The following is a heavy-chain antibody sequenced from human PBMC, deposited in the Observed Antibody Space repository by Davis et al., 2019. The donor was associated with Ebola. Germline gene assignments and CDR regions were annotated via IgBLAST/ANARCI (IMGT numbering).Heavy chain of an antibody. CDR2: INTNTGNP. V-gene: IGHV7-4-1*04. CDR3: ATLPDI. Sequence: ASVKVSCKASGYTFTSYDINWVRQATGQGLEWMGWINTNTGNPTYAKGFTGRFVFSLDTSVNMAYLLINSLKTEDAAVYYCATLPDIRGQGTMVTVSS. J-gene: IGHJ3*02. CDR1: GYTFTSYD.